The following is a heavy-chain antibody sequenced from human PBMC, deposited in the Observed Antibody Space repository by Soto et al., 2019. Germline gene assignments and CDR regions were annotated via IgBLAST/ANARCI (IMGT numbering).Heavy chain of an antibody. CDR3: ARGVVVVAAIYYYGMDV. D-gene: IGHD2-15*01. CDR2: INPSGGST. CDR1: GYTFTSYY. Sequence: QVQLVQSGAEVKKPGASVKVSCKASGYTFTSYYMHWVRQAPGQGLEWMGIINPSGGSTSYAQKFQGRVTMTRDKSTSTVYMELSSLRSEDTAVYYCARGVVVVAAIYYYGMDVWGQGTTVTVSS. J-gene: IGHJ6*02. V-gene: IGHV1-46*01.